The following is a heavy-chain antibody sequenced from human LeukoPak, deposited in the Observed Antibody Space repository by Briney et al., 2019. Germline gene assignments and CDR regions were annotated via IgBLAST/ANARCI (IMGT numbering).Heavy chain of an antibody. D-gene: IGHD1-1*01. Sequence: SVKVPCKASGGTFSSYAISWVRQAPGQGLEWMGGIIPIFGTANYAQKFQGRVTITADESTSTAYMELSSLRSEDTAVYYCARDYLEKLEPPYYFDYWGQGTLVTVSS. CDR3: ARDYLEKLEPPYYFDY. J-gene: IGHJ4*02. V-gene: IGHV1-69*13. CDR2: IIPIFGTA. CDR1: GGTFSSYA.